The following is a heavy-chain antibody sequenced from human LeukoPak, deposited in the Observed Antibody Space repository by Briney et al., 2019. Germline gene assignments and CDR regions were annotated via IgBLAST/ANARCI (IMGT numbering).Heavy chain of an antibody. CDR3: ARDPKRDIVVVPAAPRFNWFDP. Sequence: ASVKVSCKASGYTFTSYGISWVRQAPGQGLEWMGWISAYNGNTNCAQKLQGRVTMTTDTSTSTAYMELRSLRSDDTAVYYCARDPKRDIVVVPAAPRFNWFDPWGQGTLVTVSS. CDR2: ISAYNGNT. J-gene: IGHJ5*02. D-gene: IGHD2-2*01. CDR1: GYTFTSYG. V-gene: IGHV1-18*01.